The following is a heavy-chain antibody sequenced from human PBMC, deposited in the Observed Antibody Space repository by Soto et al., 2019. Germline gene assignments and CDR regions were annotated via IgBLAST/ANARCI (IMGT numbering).Heavy chain of an antibody. J-gene: IGHJ4*02. D-gene: IGHD3-16*01. CDR2: ISAYNGNT. V-gene: IGHV1-18*01. CDR1: GYTFTSYG. CDR3: ERDVKFAGVTFDY. Sequence: QVQLVQSGAEVKKPGASVKVSCKASGYTFTSYGISWVRQAPGQGLEWMGWISAYNGNTNYAQKLQGRVTMTTDTYTTTAYMELRSLRSDDSALSYYERDVKFAGVTFDYWGQGTLVTVSS.